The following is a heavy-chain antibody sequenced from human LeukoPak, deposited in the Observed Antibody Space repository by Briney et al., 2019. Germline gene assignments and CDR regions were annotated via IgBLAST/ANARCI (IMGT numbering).Heavy chain of an antibody. J-gene: IGHJ4*02. CDR2: ISNSGSTI. CDR1: GFTFSSYW. V-gene: IGHV3-48*04. D-gene: IGHD2-2*01. CDR3: ASTRTFDY. Sequence: GGSLRLSCAASGFTFSSYWMSWVRQAPGKGLEWVSYISNSGSTIYYADSVKGRFTISRDNAKNSLYLQMNSLRAEDTAVYYCASTRTFDYWGQGTLVTVSS.